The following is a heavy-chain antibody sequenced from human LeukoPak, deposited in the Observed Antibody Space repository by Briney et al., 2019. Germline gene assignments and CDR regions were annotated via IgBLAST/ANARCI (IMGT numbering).Heavy chain of an antibody. Sequence: PGGSLRLSCAAPGFTFSSYWMHWVRQAPGKGLVWVSRINSDGSSTSYADSVKGRFTISRDNAKNTLYLQMNSLRAEDTAVYYCARSYDFWSGYFGYWGQGTLVTVSS. D-gene: IGHD3-3*01. V-gene: IGHV3-74*01. J-gene: IGHJ4*02. CDR2: INSDGSST. CDR1: GFTFSSYW. CDR3: ARSYDFWSGYFGY.